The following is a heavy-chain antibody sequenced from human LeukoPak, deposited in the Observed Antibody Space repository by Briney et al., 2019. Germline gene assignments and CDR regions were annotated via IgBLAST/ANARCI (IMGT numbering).Heavy chain of an antibody. CDR1: GFTFSSYG. Sequence: GGTLRLSCAASGFTFSSYGMSWVRQAPGKGLEWVSAISGSGGSTYYADSVKGRFAISRDNSKNTLYLQMNSLRAEDTAVYYCARVTYGSGTYGAFDYWGQGTLVTVSS. CDR3: ARVTYGSGTYGAFDY. V-gene: IGHV3-23*01. J-gene: IGHJ4*02. D-gene: IGHD3-10*01. CDR2: ISGSGGST.